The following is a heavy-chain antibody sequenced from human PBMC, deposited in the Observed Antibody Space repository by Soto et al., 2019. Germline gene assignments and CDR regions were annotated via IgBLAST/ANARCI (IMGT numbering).Heavy chain of an antibody. Sequence: SETLSLTCAVSGGSISSSNWWSWVRPPPGKGLEWIGQIYHSGSTNYNPSLKSRVTISVDKSKNQFSLKLSSVTAADTAVYYCARSIAVAINWFDPWGQGTLVTVSS. CDR3: ARSIAVAINWFDP. CDR1: GGSISSSNW. D-gene: IGHD6-19*01. CDR2: IYHSGST. J-gene: IGHJ5*02. V-gene: IGHV4-4*02.